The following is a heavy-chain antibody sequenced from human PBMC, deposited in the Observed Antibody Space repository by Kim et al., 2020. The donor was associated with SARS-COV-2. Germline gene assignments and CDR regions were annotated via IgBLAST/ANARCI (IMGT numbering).Heavy chain of an antibody. Sequence: NYNPSLKSRVTISVDKSKNQFSLKLSSVTAADTAVYYCARVSGSSRYFDYWGQGTLVTVSS. V-gene: IGHV4-4*02. D-gene: IGHD1-26*01. J-gene: IGHJ4*02. CDR3: ARVSGSSRYFDY.